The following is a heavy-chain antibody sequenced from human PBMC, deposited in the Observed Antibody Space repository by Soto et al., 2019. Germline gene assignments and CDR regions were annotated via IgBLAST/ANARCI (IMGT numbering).Heavy chain of an antibody. CDR2: IYYSGST. J-gene: IGHJ4*02. V-gene: IGHV4-30-4*01. Sequence: SETLSLTCTVSGGSISSGDYYWSWIRQPPGKGLEWIGYIYYSGSTYYNPSLKSRVTISVDTSKNQFSLKLSSVTAADTAVYYCARGGGVYYFDYWGQGTRVTVSS. CDR3: ARGGGVYYFDY. CDR1: GGSISSGDYY. D-gene: IGHD2-8*02.